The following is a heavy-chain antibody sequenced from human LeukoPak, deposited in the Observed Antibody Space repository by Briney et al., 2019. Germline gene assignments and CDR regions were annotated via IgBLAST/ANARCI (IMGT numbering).Heavy chain of an antibody. D-gene: IGHD3-3*01. J-gene: IGHJ4*02. V-gene: IGHV3-11*04. CDR3: ARNDFWSGYSFDY. Sequence: GGSLRLSCAASGFTFSDYYMSWIRQAPGKGLEWVSYISSSGNTIDYADSVKGRFTLSRDNAKNSLYLQMNSLRAEDTAVYYCARNDFWSGYSFDYWGQGTLVTVSS. CDR1: GFTFSDYY. CDR2: ISSSGNTI.